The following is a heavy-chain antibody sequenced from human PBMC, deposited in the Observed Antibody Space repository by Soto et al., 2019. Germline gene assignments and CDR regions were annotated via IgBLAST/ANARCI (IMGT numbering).Heavy chain of an antibody. Sequence: EVQLVESGGGLVQPGGSLKLSCAASGFTFSGSAMHWVRQASGKGLEWVGRIRNKANNNATAYAASVKGRFTISRDDSKNTAFLQMNSLKTEDTAVYYCTSHAPEDMIRTWGQGTLVTVSS. J-gene: IGHJ5*02. D-gene: IGHD2-15*01. CDR2: IRNKANNNAT. CDR1: GFTFSGSA. CDR3: TSHAPEDMIRT. V-gene: IGHV3-73*02.